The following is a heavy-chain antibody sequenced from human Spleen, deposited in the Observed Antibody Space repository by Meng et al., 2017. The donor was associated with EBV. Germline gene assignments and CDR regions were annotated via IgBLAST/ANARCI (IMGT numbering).Heavy chain of an antibody. CDR1: GYTFDNTA. Sequence: QFHLVQSGAEVKKPGAAVKVYCKTSGYTFDNTATSWVRQAPGPGLELMGWITPYNGDTNYAENSQGRVTLTTDTSTTTAYMELRSLRSDDTAVYYCARDPRVASAIDYWGQGTLVTVSS. D-gene: IGHD3-3*01. V-gene: IGHV1-18*01. CDR2: ITPYNGDT. CDR3: ARDPRVASAIDY. J-gene: IGHJ4*02.